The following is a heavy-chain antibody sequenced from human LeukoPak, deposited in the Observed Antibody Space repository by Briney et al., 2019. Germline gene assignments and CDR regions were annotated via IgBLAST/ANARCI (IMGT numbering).Heavy chain of an antibody. CDR2: IDNSGTYI. J-gene: IGHJ6*03. CDR3: ASANPILLDYYYYYYMDV. D-gene: IGHD3-3*01. Sequence: GGSLRLSCTASGFTFTTYSMDWVRQAPGKGLEWVSSIDNSGTYIYYADSVKGRFTISRDNSKNSLYLQMNSLRAEDTAVYYCASANPILLDYYYYYYMDVWGKGTTVTVSS. V-gene: IGHV3-21*01. CDR1: GFTFTTYS.